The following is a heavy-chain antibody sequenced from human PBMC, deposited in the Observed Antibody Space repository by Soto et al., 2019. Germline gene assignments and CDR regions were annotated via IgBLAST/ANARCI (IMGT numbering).Heavy chain of an antibody. D-gene: IGHD1-7*01. CDR2: ISYDGSNK. CDR1: GFTFSSYG. CDR3: AKVEGKLELLSMELIF. V-gene: IGHV3-30*18. Sequence: QVQLVESGGGVVQPGRSLRLSCAASGFTFSSYGMHWVRQAPGKGLEWVAVISYDGSNKYYADSVKGRFTISRDNSKNTLYLQMNSLRAEDTAVYYCAKVEGKLELLSMELIFWGQGTLVTVSS. J-gene: IGHJ4*02.